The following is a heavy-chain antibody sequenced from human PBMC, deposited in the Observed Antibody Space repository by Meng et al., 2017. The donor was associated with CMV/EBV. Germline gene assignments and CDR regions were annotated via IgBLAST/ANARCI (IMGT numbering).Heavy chain of an antibody. Sequence: SLKISCAASGFTFSSYAMHWVRQAPGKGLEWVAVISYDGSNKYYADSVKGRFTISRDNSKNTLYLQMNSLRAEDTAVYYCARSGYCSSTSCYEGWFDPWGQGTLVTVSS. V-gene: IGHV3-30*04. CDR2: ISYDGSNK. J-gene: IGHJ5*02. CDR3: ARSGYCSSTSCYEGWFDP. CDR1: GFTFSSYA. D-gene: IGHD2-2*01.